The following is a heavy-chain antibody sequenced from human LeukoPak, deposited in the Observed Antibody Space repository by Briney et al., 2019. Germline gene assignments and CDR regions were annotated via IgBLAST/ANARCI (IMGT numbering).Heavy chain of an antibody. CDR2: ISAYNGNT. Sequence: ASVKVSCKASGYTFTSYGISWVRQAPGQGLEWMGWISAYNGNTNYAQKLQGRVTMTTDTSTSTAYMELRSLRSDDTAVYYCARYEQLVTDWHFDLWGRGTLVTVSS. CDR1: GYTFTSYG. D-gene: IGHD6-6*01. J-gene: IGHJ2*01. V-gene: IGHV1-18*01. CDR3: ARYEQLVTDWHFDL.